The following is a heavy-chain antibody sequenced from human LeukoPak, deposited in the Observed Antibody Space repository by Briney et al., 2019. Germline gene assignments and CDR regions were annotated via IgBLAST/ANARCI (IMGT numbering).Heavy chain of an antibody. V-gene: IGHV3-13*01. D-gene: IGHD4-11*01. Sequence: TGGSLRLSCVASGFNFSKNDMHWVRQTTKRGLEWVSAIGVGGDTYYADPVKGRFTISRENGKNSVYLQMNSLRAGDTAVYFCAKAFDYNGLRGEGGSFDCWGQGALVTVSS. J-gene: IGHJ4*02. CDR1: GFNFSKND. CDR2: IGVGGDT. CDR3: AKAFDYNGLRGEGGSFDC.